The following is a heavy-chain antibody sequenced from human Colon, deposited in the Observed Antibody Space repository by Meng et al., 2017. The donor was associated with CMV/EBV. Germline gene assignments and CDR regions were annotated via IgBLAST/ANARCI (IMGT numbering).Heavy chain of an antibody. D-gene: IGHD2-2*02. CDR3: VRTAYCSSTSCYSPFGMDV. V-gene: IGHV3-48*03. Sequence: GESLKISWAASGFTFSSYEMNWVRQAPGKGLEWVSYISRSGDNIYDADSLKGRFTISRDNTKNSLYLQMNSLRAEDTGIYYCVRTAYCSSTSCYSPFGMDVWGQGTTVTVSS. CDR1: GFTFSSYE. J-gene: IGHJ6*02. CDR2: ISRSGDNI.